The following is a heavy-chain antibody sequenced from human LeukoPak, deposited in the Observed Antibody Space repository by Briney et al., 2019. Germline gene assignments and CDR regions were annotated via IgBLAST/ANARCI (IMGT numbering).Heavy chain of an antibody. V-gene: IGHV3-9*01. CDR2: ISWNSGSI. CDR1: GFTFDDYA. D-gene: IGHD3-22*01. J-gene: IGHJ4*02. CDR3: AKDIEAMIVAFDY. Sequence: GRSLRLSCAASGFTFDDYAMHWVRQAPGKGLEWVSGISWNSGSIGYADSVKGRFTISRDNAKNSLYLQMNSLRAEDTALYYCAKDIEAMIVAFDYWGQGTLVTVSS.